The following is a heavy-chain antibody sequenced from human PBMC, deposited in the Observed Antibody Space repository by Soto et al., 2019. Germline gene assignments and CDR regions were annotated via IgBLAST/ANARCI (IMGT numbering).Heavy chain of an antibody. Sequence: ASVKVSCKASGYTFTSYGISWVRQAPGQGLEWMGWISAYNGNTNYAQKLQGRVTMTTDTSTSTAYMELRSLRSDDTAVYYCARDVVTMIVVVIPDAFDIWGQGTMVTVSS. CDR3: ARDVVTMIVVVIPDAFDI. V-gene: IGHV1-18*01. CDR1: GYTFTSYG. J-gene: IGHJ3*02. CDR2: ISAYNGNT. D-gene: IGHD3-22*01.